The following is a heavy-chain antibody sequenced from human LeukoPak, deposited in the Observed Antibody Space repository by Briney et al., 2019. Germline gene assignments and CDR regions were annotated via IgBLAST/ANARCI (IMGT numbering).Heavy chain of an antibody. Sequence: GGSLRLSCAASGITFGSYSMNWVRQAPGKGLEWVSSISSSSSYIYYADSVKGRFTISRDNAKNSLYLQMNSLRAEDTAVYYCARGSHLIPTRHWGQGTLVTVSS. D-gene: IGHD2-2*02. CDR3: ARGSHLIPTRH. V-gene: IGHV3-21*01. CDR1: GITFGSYS. CDR2: ISSSSSYI. J-gene: IGHJ4*02.